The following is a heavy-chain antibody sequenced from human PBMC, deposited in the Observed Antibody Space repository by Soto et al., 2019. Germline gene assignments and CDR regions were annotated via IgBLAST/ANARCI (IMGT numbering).Heavy chain of an antibody. Sequence: QVQLQESGPGLVKPSQTLSLTCTVSGGSITSGTYFWSWIRQPQGTGLEWIGHIHNSGSTLYNPSLKSRLTISVDTSKNQFSLKLSSVTAADTAVYYCARHIAVRASFDYWGQGTLVTVSS. J-gene: IGHJ4*02. CDR2: IHNSGST. D-gene: IGHD6-6*01. CDR1: GGSITSGTYF. V-gene: IGHV4-30-4*01. CDR3: ARHIAVRASFDY.